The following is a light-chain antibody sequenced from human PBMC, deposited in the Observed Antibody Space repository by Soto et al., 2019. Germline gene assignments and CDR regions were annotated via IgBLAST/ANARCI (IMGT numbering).Light chain of an antibody. Sequence: DIQMTQSPSSLSASVGDRVTITCRASQSISISLNWYQQKPGKAPKLLIYAASSLQSGVPSRFSGSGSGTDFTLTISSLQPDDFATYYCQQSYSTHWFTFGPGTKVDIK. CDR1: QSISIS. CDR3: QQSYSTHWFT. J-gene: IGKJ3*01. CDR2: AAS. V-gene: IGKV1-39*01.